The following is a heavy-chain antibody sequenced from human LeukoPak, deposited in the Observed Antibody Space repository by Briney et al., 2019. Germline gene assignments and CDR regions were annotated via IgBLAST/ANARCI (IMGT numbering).Heavy chain of an antibody. CDR2: MNPNNGNT. CDR1: GYTFTSFD. CDR3: ARARITMMAFDV. J-gene: IGHJ3*01. D-gene: IGHD3-22*01. V-gene: IGHV1-8*01. Sequence: ASVKVSCKASGYTFTSFDINWVRQATGQGLEWMGWMNPNNGNTGFVQKFQGRVTMTRNTSISIAYMELSSLRSDDTAVYYCARARITMMAFDVWGQGTVVTVSS.